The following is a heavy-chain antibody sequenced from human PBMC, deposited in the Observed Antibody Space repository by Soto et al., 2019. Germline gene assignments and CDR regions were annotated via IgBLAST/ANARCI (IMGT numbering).Heavy chain of an antibody. CDR1: GFTFSSYA. J-gene: IGHJ6*02. D-gene: IGHD3-9*01. Sequence: GGSLRLSCAASGFTFSSYAMHWVRQAPGKGLEYVAVIWNDGSSKYYADSVKGRFTISRDNSKNTLYLQMNSLRSDDTAVYYCARVYYDILTGYYTYYYGMDVWGQGTTVTVSS. CDR3: ARVYYDILTGYYTYYYGMDV. CDR2: IWNDGSSK. V-gene: IGHV3-30*04.